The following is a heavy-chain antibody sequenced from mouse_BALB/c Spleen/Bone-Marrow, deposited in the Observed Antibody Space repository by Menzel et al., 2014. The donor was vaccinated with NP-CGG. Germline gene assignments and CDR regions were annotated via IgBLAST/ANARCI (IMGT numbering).Heavy chain of an antibody. J-gene: IGHJ2*01. CDR2: IYPGDGDT. CDR3: ARFSTVYYFDY. V-gene: IGHV1-82*01. D-gene: IGHD4-1*02. Sequence: QVQLQQSGPELVKPGASVKISCKASGYAFSSPWMNWVKQRPGQGLEWIGRIYPGDGDTNYNGKFKGKATLTADKSSSIAYMQLSSLTSVDSAVYFCARFSTVYYFDYWGQGTTLTVSS. CDR1: GYAFSSPW.